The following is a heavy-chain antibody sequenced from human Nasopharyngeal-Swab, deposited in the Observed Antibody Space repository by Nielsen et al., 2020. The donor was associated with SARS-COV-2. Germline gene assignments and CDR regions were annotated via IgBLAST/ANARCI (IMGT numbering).Heavy chain of an antibody. CDR1: GYSISSGYY. V-gene: IGHV4-38-2*01. D-gene: IGHD2-2*01. J-gene: IGHJ4*02. Sequence: SETLSLTCAVPGYSISSGYYWGWIRQPPGKGLEWIGSIYHSGSTYYNPSLKSRVTISVDTSKNQFSLKLSSVTAADTAVYYCARHAAGEYQLTYYFDYWGQGTLVTVSS. CDR2: IYHSGST. CDR3: ARHAAGEYQLTYYFDY.